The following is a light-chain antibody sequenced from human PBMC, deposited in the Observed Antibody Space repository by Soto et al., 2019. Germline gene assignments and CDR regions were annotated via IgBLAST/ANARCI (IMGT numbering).Light chain of an antibody. Sequence: QPVLTQPPSVSGAPGQRVTVSCTGSSSNIGAGYDVHWYQQLPGTAPKLLIYGNNNRTSGVPDRFSGSKSGTSASLAITGLQAEDEGDYYCQSHDSSLSAFGVFGGGTKLTVL. J-gene: IGLJ2*01. CDR1: SSNIGAGYD. V-gene: IGLV1-40*01. CDR2: GNN. CDR3: QSHDSSLSAFGV.